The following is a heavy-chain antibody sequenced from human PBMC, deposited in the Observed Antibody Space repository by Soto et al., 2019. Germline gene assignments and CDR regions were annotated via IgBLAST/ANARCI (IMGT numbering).Heavy chain of an antibody. CDR3: ASSGGVVAPPSGMDV. CDR2: ISYDGSKK. D-gene: IGHD2-21*01. J-gene: IGHJ6*02. Sequence: QVQLVESGGGVVQPGRSLRLSCAASGFTFSSYAMHWVRQAPGKGLEWVAVISYDGSKKYYADSVKGRFTISRDNSKNTLYLQMNSLRAEDTAVYYCASSGGVVAPPSGMDVWGQGTTVTVSS. V-gene: IGHV3-30-3*01. CDR1: GFTFSSYA.